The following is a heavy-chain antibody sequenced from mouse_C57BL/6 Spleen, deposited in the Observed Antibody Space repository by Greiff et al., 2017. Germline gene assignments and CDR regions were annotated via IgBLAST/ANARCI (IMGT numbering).Heavy chain of an antibody. J-gene: IGHJ2*01. V-gene: IGHV1-80*01. CDR1: GYAFSSYW. CDR3: AREGTGTFFDY. CDR2: IYPGDGDT. D-gene: IGHD4-1*01. Sequence: QVHVKQSGAELVKPGASVKISCKASGYAFSSYWMNWVKQRPGKGLEWIGQIYPGDGDTNYNGKFKGKATLTADKSSSTAYMQLSSLTSEDSAVYFCAREGTGTFFDYWGQGTTLTVSS.